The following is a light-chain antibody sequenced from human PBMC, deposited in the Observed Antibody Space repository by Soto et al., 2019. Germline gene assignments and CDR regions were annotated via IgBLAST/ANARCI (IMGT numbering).Light chain of an antibody. V-gene: IGKV3-11*01. CDR1: QSVICY. J-gene: IGKJ3*01. Sequence: EIVLTQSPATLSLSPGERATLSCRASQSVICYLAWYQHNPGQAPRLLIYDASHRATGIPSRFSGSGSGTDFTLTITALEPEDFVINYCQQRTSGCTFGHETKVYI. CDR2: DAS. CDR3: QQRTSGCT.